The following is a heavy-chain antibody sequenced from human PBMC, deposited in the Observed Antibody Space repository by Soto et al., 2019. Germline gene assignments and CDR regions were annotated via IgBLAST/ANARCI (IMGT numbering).Heavy chain of an antibody. J-gene: IGHJ4*02. V-gene: IGHV4-39*01. CDR1: SVSTYSGSFH. D-gene: IGHD1-1*01. Sequence: SETLSLTCTVSSVSTYSGSFHWGWIRQPPGKGLEWIGSINFSGSTYYNPSLKSRVTISVDTSKNQFSLNLRSVTAADTAVYYCARRHAPRYTTGNNHFDFWGQGSLVTVSS. CDR3: ARRHAPRYTTGNNHFDF. CDR2: INFSGST.